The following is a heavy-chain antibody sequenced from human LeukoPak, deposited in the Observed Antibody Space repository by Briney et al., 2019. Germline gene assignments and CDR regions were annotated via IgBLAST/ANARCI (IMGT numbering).Heavy chain of an antibody. CDR2: IYYSGST. D-gene: IGHD6-6*01. CDR1: GGSISSYY. Sequence: PSETLSLTCTVSGGSISSYYWSWIRQPPGKGLEWIGYIYYSGSTNYNPSLKSRVTISVDTSKNQFSLKLSSVTAADTAVYYCARDSAYSSSYDYWGQGTLVTVSS. J-gene: IGHJ4*02. V-gene: IGHV4-59*01. CDR3: ARDSAYSSSYDY.